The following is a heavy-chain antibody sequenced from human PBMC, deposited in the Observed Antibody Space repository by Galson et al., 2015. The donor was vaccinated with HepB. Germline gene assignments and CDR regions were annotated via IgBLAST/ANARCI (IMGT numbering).Heavy chain of an antibody. CDR3: ARRSRQYQLPNRAFDI. D-gene: IGHD2-2*01. Sequence: QSGAEVKKPGESLKISCKGSGYSFTSYWIGWVRQMPGKGLEWMGIIYPGDSDTRYSPSFQGQVTISADKSISTAYLQWSSLKASDTAMYYCARRSRQYQLPNRAFDIWGQGTMVTVSS. V-gene: IGHV5-51*03. CDR1: GYSFTSYW. CDR2: IYPGDSDT. J-gene: IGHJ3*02.